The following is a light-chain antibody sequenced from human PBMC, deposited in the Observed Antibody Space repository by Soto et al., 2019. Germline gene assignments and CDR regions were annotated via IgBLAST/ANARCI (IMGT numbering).Light chain of an antibody. V-gene: IGKV1-5*03. J-gene: IGKJ1*01. CDR3: QQYNSSTWT. CDR2: KAS. Sequence: DIQMTQSPSTLSASVGDRVTITCRASQSISSWLAWYQQEPGKAPKLLIYKASSLESGVPSRFSGSGSGTEFTLTISSLQPDDFATYYCQQYNSSTWTFGQGTKVDIK. CDR1: QSISSW.